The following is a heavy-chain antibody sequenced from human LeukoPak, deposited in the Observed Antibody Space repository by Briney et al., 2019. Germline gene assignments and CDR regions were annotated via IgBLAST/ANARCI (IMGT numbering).Heavy chain of an antibody. CDR3: VRGTYYYGSTPDGYYY. V-gene: IGHV3-74*01. D-gene: IGHD3-10*01. Sequence: PGGSLRLSCAASGVTFSNYWMHWVRHVPGKGLVWVSHINTNGNITTYADSVKGRFTISRDNAKHTLYLQMNSLRAEDTAVYYSVRGTYYYGSTPDGYYYWCQGALVTVSS. CDR1: GVTFSNYW. J-gene: IGHJ4*02. CDR2: INTNGNIT.